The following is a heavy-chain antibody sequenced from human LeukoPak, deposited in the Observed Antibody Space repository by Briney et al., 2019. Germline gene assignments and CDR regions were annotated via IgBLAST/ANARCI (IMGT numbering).Heavy chain of an antibody. CDR2: IIPVLGTT. V-gene: IGHV1-69*13. CDR3: GASTVTVTYYYIAV. D-gene: IGHD2-21*02. CDR1: GSSFSTHA. J-gene: IGHJ6*03. Sequence: SVKVSCKAAGSSFSTHAIIWVRQAPGQGLEWMGGIIPVLGTTNSAQRFQDRLSLTADESTGTASMELTSLRPEDSAVYYCGASTVTVTYYYIAVWGKGTTITVSS.